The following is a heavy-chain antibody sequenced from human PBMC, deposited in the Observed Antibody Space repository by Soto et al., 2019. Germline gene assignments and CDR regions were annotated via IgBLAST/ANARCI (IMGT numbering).Heavy chain of an antibody. CDR1: GGSISSYY. Sequence: SETLSLTCTVSGGSISSYYWSWIRQPPGKGLEWIGYIYYSGSTNYNPSLKSRITISVDTSKDQFSLKLSSVTAADTAVYYCARGSRGQWLQDGRYYFDYWGQGTLVTVSS. CDR2: IYYSGST. D-gene: IGHD6-19*01. J-gene: IGHJ4*02. V-gene: IGHV4-59*01. CDR3: ARGSRGQWLQDGRYYFDY.